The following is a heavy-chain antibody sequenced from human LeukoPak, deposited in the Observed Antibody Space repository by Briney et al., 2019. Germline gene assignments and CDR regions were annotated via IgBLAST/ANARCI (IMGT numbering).Heavy chain of an antibody. CDR2: INTNTGNP. CDR3: AREGEAAAGSDAFDI. V-gene: IGHV7-4-1*02. CDR1: GYTFTSYA. D-gene: IGHD6-13*01. J-gene: IGHJ3*02. Sequence: ASVKVSCKAFGYTFTSYAMNWVRQAPGQGLEWMGWINTNTGNPTYAQGFTGRFVFSLDTSVSTAYLQISSLKAEDTAVYYCAREGEAAAGSDAFDIWGQGTMVTVSS.